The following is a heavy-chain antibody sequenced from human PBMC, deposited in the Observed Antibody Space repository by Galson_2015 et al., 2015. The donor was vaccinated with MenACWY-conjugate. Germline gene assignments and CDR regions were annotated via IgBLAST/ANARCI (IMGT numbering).Heavy chain of an antibody. V-gene: IGHV3-21*01. D-gene: IGHD3-10*01. CDR3: ARDRGAWPKCAFDI. CDR1: GFSFTTSA. CDR2: ITGTSTYI. Sequence: SLRLSCAASGFSFTTSAMTWVRQAPGKGLEWVSSITGTSTYIHYADSVKGRFTISRDNAQKSVYLQMNSLRADDTAVYYCARDRGAWPKCAFDIWGQGTMVTVSS. J-gene: IGHJ3*02.